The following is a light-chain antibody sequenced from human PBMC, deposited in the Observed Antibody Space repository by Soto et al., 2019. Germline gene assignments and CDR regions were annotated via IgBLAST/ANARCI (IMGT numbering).Light chain of an antibody. Sequence: EIVLTQSPGTLSLSPGERATLSCRASQSISDTLAWYQQKPGQAPRLLIHGASTRAPGSPDRFSASGSATEFTLTISSLLSEDFAVYYCQQYNDWPRTFGQGTKV. V-gene: IGKV3-15*01. J-gene: IGKJ1*01. CDR1: QSISDT. CDR2: GAS. CDR3: QQYNDWPRT.